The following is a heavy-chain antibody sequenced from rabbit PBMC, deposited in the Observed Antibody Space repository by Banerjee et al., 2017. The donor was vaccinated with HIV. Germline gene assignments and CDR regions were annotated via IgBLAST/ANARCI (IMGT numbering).Heavy chain of an antibody. D-gene: IGHD1-1*01. J-gene: IGHJ2*01. Sequence: QEQLEESGGGLVQPEGSLTLTCTASGFSFSSSYWMSWVRQAPGKGLELIACIFAGSSGSTYYASWAKGRFTISKTSSTTVTLQMTSLTAADTATYFCAGGGLGSTGYTYAFDPWGPGTLVTVS. CDR1: GFSFSSSYW. CDR2: IFAGSSGST. V-gene: IGHV1S45*01. CDR3: AGGGLGSTGYTYAFDP.